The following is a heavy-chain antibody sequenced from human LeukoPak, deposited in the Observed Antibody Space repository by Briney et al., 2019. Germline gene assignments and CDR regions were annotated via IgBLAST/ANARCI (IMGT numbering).Heavy chain of an antibody. CDR2: ISYDGSNK. Sequence: GRSLRLSCAASGFTFSSYGMHWVRQAPGKGLEWVAAISYDGSNKYYADSVKGRFTISRDNSKNTLYLQMNSLRAEDTAVYYCAGVVPAGPFDYWGQGTLVTVSS. CDR1: GFTFSSYG. CDR3: AGVVPAGPFDY. V-gene: IGHV3-30*03. D-gene: IGHD2-2*01. J-gene: IGHJ4*02.